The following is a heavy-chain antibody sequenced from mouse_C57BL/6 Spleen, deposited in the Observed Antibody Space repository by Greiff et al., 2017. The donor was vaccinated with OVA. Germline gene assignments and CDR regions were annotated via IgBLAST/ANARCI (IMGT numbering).Heavy chain of an antibody. CDR3: ARGYYGSRGGYFDY. CDR2: INPGSGGT. D-gene: IGHD1-1*01. J-gene: IGHJ2*01. CDR1: GYAFTNYL. Sequence: VQLQQSGAELVRPGTSVKVSCKASGYAFTNYLIEWVKQRPGQGLEWMGVINPGSGGTNYNEKFKGKATMTADKSSSTAYMQLSSLTSEDSAVYFCARGYYGSRGGYFDYWGQGTTLTVSS. V-gene: IGHV1-54*01.